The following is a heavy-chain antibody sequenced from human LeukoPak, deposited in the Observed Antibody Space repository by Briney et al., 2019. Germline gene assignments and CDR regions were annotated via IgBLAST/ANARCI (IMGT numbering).Heavy chain of an antibody. CDR1: GGSFSGYY. D-gene: IGHD3-10*01. V-gene: IGHV4-34*01. Sequence: PSETLSLTCAVYGGSFSGYYWSWIRQPPGKGLEWIGSIYHSGSTYYNPSLKSRVTISVDTSKNQFSLKLSSVTAADTAVYYCARGGSGSYYPIGYWGQGTLVTVSS. CDR3: ARGGSGSYYPIGY. J-gene: IGHJ4*02. CDR2: IYHSGST.